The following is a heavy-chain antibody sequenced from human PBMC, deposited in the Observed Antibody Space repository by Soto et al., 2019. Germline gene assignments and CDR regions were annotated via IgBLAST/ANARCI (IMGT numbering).Heavy chain of an antibody. D-gene: IGHD3-22*01. V-gene: IGHV3-33*01. CDR3: ARGRGYYDSSGYHGDFDY. CDR2: IWYDGSNQ. J-gene: IGHJ4*02. Sequence: QVQLVESGGGVVQPGRSLRLSCEASGFTFSSFGMYWVRQAPGKGLEWVALIWYDGSNQYYGDSVSGRFTISRDNFKKTLFLQMNSLRAEDMAVYYCARGRGYYDSSGYHGDFDYWGQGTLVTVSS. CDR1: GFTFSSFG.